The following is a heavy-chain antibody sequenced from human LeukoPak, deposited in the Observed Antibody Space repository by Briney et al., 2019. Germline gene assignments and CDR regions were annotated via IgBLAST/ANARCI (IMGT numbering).Heavy chain of an antibody. CDR3: ARGEHGYGAPHPFNI. V-gene: IGHV4-34*01. D-gene: IGHD3-22*01. J-gene: IGHJ3*02. Sequence: SETLSLTCAVYGGSFGGYYWSWIRQPPGKGLEWIGEINQRRNTNYNASLKSRVTVSLDTSRTQFSLNLTSVTAADTAVYYCARGEHGYGAPHPFNIWGQGTMVSISS. CDR1: GGSFGGYY. CDR2: INQRRNT.